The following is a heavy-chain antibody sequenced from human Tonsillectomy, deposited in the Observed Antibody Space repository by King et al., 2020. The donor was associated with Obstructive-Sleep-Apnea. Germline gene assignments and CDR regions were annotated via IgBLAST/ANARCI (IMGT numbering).Heavy chain of an antibody. CDR3: ARGSRTFDI. Sequence: VQLVESRAEVKKPGASVKVSCKASGYTFTSFDIIWVRQATGQGLEWMGWMNPNSGNTGYAQKFQGRVIMTRNTSINTAYMELSSLRSEDTAIYYCARGSRTFDIWGQGTVVTVSS. CDR1: GYTFTSFD. V-gene: IGHV1-8*01. J-gene: IGHJ3*02. D-gene: IGHD1-14*01. CDR2: MNPNSGNT.